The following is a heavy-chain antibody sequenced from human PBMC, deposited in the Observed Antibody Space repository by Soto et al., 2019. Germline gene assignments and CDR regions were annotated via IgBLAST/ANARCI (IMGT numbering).Heavy chain of an antibody. CDR3: ARARVPYSSTWYKYDYYGMGV. CDR1: GGSISSSSYY. CDR2: IHHSGNT. J-gene: IGHJ6*02. Sequence: SETLSLTCSVSGGSISSSSYYWSWIRQHPGKGLEWVGYIHHSGNTRYNPSLKSRVTLFVDTSKNQFSLMLSSLTAADTAVYFCARARVPYSSTWYKYDYYGMGVWGQGTTVTVSS. D-gene: IGHD6-13*01. V-gene: IGHV4-31*03.